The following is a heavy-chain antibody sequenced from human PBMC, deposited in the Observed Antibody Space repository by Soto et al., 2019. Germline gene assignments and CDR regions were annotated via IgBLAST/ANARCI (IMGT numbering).Heavy chain of an antibody. CDR2: ISYDGSNK. D-gene: IGHD5-12*01. CDR3: ARGIGLRLGVFNYYYGMDV. CDR1: GFTFSSYA. Sequence: QVQLVESGGGVVQPGRSLRLSCAASGFTFSSYAMHWVRQAPGKGLEWVAVISYDGSNKYYADSVKGRSTISRDNSKNTLYLQMNSLRAEDTAVYYCARGIGLRLGVFNYYYGMDVWGQGTTVTVSS. J-gene: IGHJ6*02. V-gene: IGHV3-30-3*01.